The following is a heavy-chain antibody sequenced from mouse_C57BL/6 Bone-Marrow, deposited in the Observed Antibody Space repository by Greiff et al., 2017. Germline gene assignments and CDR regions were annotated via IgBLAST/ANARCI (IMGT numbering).Heavy chain of an antibody. CDR1: GFTFSSYA. J-gene: IGHJ2*01. V-gene: IGHV5-4*01. CDR3: ARDIGD. D-gene: IGHD2-13*01. Sequence: EVMLVESGGGLVKPGGSLKLSCAASGFTFSSYAMSWVRQTPEKRLEWVATISDGGSYTYYPDNVKGRFPSSRDNAQNNLYLQMSHLKSEDTAMYYGARDIGDGGQGTTLTDSS. CDR2: ISDGGSYT.